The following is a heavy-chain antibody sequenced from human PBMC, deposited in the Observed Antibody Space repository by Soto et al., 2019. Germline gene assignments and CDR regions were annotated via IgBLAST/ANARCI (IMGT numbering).Heavy chain of an antibody. CDR1: GGSISSSNW. Sequence: SETLSLTCAVSGGSISSSNWWSWVRQPPGKGLEWIGEIYHSGSTNYNPSLKSRATVSVDKSKNQFSLKLSSVTAADTAVYYCARDQRAVAVRIDYYYYYGMDVWGQGTTVTVSS. J-gene: IGHJ6*02. D-gene: IGHD6-19*01. CDR2: IYHSGST. V-gene: IGHV4-4*02. CDR3: ARDQRAVAVRIDYYYYYGMDV.